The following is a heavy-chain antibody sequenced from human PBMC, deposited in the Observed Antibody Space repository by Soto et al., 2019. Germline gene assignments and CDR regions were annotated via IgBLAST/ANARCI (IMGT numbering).Heavy chain of an antibody. CDR3: ARGDYGDYHSYYYGMAV. CDR2: IIPISGTT. J-gene: IGHJ6*02. V-gene: IGHV1-69*01. D-gene: IGHD4-17*01. Sequence: QVQLVQSGAEVKKPGSSVKVSCKASGGSFNSDAINWVRQAPGQGLEWMGGIIPISGTTNYAQKFQGRVTITADESTGTAYMDVSSLRSEDTAFYYCARGDYGDYHSYYYGMAVWGQGTTVTVSS. CDR1: GGSFNSDA.